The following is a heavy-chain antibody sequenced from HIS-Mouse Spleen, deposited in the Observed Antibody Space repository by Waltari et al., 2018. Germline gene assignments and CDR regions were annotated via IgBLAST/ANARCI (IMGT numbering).Heavy chain of an antibody. J-gene: IGHJ2*01. CDR3: AREIPYSSSWYDWYFDL. Sequence: QLQLQESGPGLAKPSETLSLTCTVSGGPISSSSSHWGGIRQPPGKGLEWIGSIYYSGSTYYNPSLKSRVTISVDTSKNQFSLKLSSVTAADTAVYYCAREIPYSSSWYDWYFDLWGRGTLVTVSS. V-gene: IGHV4-39*07. CDR2: IYYSGST. CDR1: GGPISSSSSH. D-gene: IGHD6-13*01.